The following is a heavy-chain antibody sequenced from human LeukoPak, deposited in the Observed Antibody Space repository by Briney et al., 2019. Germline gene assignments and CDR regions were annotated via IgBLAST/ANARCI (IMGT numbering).Heavy chain of an antibody. Sequence: SETLSLTCTVSGGSISSSSYYWGWIRQPPGKGLEWIGSIYYSGSTYYNPSLKSRVTISVDTSKNQFSLKLSSVTAADTAVYYCARRRQRYCSGGSCPHNWFDPWGQGTLVTVSS. CDR1: GGSISSSSYY. CDR2: IYYSGST. J-gene: IGHJ5*02. D-gene: IGHD2-15*01. V-gene: IGHV4-39*07. CDR3: ARRRQRYCSGGSCPHNWFDP.